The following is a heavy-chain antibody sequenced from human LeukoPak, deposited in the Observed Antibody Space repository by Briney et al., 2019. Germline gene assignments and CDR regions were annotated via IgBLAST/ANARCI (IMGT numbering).Heavy chain of an antibody. D-gene: IGHD2-2*01. CDR1: GFTFSSYA. CDR2: LSHDGSNK. CDR3: ARALQLLSRNYYYYGMDV. J-gene: IGHJ6*02. V-gene: IGHV3-30-3*01. Sequence: PGGSLRLSCAASGFTFSSYAMHWVRQAPGKGLEWVAVLSHDGSNKYYADSVKGRFTISRDNSKNTLNLQMNSLRAEDTAVYYCARALQLLSRNYYYYGMDVWGQGTTVTVSS.